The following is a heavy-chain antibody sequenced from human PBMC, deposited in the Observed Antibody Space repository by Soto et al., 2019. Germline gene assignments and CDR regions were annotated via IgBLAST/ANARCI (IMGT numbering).Heavy chain of an antibody. CDR1: GFTFSSYA. V-gene: IGHV3-23*01. Sequence: EVQLLESGGGLVQPGGSLRLSCAASGFTFSSYAMSWVRQAPGKELEWVSTISGSGGSAYYADSVKGRFTISRDNSKNTLYLQMNSLRAEDTAVFYCARRTSGWYLDYWGQGTLVTVSS. CDR2: ISGSGGSA. CDR3: ARRTSGWYLDY. J-gene: IGHJ4*02. D-gene: IGHD6-19*01.